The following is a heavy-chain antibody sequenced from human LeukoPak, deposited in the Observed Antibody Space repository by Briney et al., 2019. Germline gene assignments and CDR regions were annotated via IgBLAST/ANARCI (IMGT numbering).Heavy chain of an antibody. D-gene: IGHD3-10*01. CDR2: IYYSGST. V-gene: IGHV4-39*07. J-gene: IGHJ4*02. CDR3: ARVDRPGLGSGSSGFDY. Sequence: PSQTLSLTCTVSGGSISSSSYYWGWIRQPPGKGLEWIGSIYYSGSTYYNPSLKSRVTISVDTSKNQFSLKLSSVTAADTAVYYCARVDRPGLGSGSSGFDYWGQGTLVTVSS. CDR1: GGSISSSSYY.